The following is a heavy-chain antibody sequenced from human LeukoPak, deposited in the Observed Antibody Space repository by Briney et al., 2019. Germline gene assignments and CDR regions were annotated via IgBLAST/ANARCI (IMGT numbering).Heavy chain of an antibody. CDR2: IYYSGST. V-gene: IGHV4-59*01. J-gene: IGHJ5*02. CDR3: ARALRYCSGGSCYLFDP. D-gene: IGHD2-15*01. Sequence: SETLSLTCTVSGGSISSYYWSWIRQPPGKGLEWIGYIYYSGSTNYNPSLKSRVTISVDTSKNQFSLKLSSVTAADTAVYYCARALRYCSGGSCYLFDPWGQGTLVTVSS. CDR1: GGSISSYY.